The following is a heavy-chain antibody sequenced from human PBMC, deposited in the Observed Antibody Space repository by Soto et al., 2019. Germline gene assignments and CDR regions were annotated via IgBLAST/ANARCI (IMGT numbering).Heavy chain of an antibody. V-gene: IGHV3-33*08. CDR3: ARTDTGGTYFDY. D-gene: IGHD1-1*01. CDR2: ISYLGTKT. Sequence: QVELVESGGGVVQPGMSLSLSCADSGFTFSEYDMHWVRQAPGKGLEWVALISYLGTKTDYADSVRGRFTISRDNFKKTISLQMKSLRAEDSAVYFCARTDTGGTYFDYWGRGTLVTVSS. J-gene: IGHJ4*02. CDR1: GFTFSEYD.